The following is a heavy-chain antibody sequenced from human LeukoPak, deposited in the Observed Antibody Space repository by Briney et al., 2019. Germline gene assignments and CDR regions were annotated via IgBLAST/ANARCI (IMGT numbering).Heavy chain of an antibody. D-gene: IGHD1-14*01. V-gene: IGHV3-23*01. J-gene: IGHJ5*02. CDR3: ARVPGSWFDP. CDR1: GFAFSSYA. CDR2: ISGSGGST. Sequence: GGSLGLSCAASGFAFSSYAMSWVRQAPGKGLEWVSAISGSGGSTYYADSVKGRFTISRDNSKNTLYLQMNSLRAEDTAVYYCARVPGSWFDPWGQGTLVTVSS.